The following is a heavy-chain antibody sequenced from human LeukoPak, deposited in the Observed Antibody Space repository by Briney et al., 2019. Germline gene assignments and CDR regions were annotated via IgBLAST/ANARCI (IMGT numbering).Heavy chain of an antibody. CDR3: AKGGYYYGSGSYPDY. J-gene: IGHJ4*02. CDR2: ISWNSGSI. CDR1: GFTFDDYA. V-gene: IGHV3-9*01. Sequence: GGSLRLSRAASGFTFDDYAMHWVRQAPGKGLEWVSGISWNSGSIGYADSVKGRFTISRDNAKNSLYLQMNSLRAEDTALYYCAKGGYYYGSGSYPDYWGRGTLVTVSS. D-gene: IGHD3-10*01.